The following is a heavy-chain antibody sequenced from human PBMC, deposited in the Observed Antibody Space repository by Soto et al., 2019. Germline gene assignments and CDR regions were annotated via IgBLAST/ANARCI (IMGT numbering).Heavy chain of an antibody. CDR3: TPLGSVPAAYGGGSDV. D-gene: IGHD2-2*01. J-gene: IGHJ6*02. CDR2: IKRKTDGGTT. V-gene: IGHV3-15*07. CDR1: GFTFSNAW. Sequence: EVQLVESGGGLVKPGGSLRLSCAASGFTFSNAWMNWVRQAPGKGLEWVGRIKRKTDGGTTDYAAPVKGRFTISRDDSKNMRYLQMNSLKADDTAVYYCTPLGSVPAAYGGGSDVWAQGTTVTVSS.